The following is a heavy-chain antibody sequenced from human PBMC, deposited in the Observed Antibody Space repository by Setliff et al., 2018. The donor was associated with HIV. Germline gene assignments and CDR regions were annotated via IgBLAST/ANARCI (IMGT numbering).Heavy chain of an antibody. Sequence: EASVKVSCKASGYTFSRYAMHWVRQAPGQRLEWMGWINAGNGNTKYSQKFQGRVSIARDTSASTAYMELSSLRSEDMAVYYCARWVRGVAYYFDYWGQGTLVTVSS. V-gene: IGHV1-3*01. D-gene: IGHD3-10*01. CDR2: INAGNGNT. CDR3: ARWVRGVAYYFDY. CDR1: GYTFSRYA. J-gene: IGHJ4*02.